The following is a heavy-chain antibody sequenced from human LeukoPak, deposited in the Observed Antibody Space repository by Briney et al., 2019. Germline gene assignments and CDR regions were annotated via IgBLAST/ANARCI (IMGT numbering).Heavy chain of an antibody. CDR3: AKDMYYRGSGSYFNVDY. CDR2: ISYDGNNK. V-gene: IGHV3-30*18. CDR1: GFTFSNSA. Sequence: GGSLRLSYAASGFTFSNSAMNWVRQAPGKGLEWVAVISYDGNNKYYSDSVKGRFTISRDNSKNTLYLQMNSLRAEDTAVYYCAKDMYYRGSGSYFNVDYWGQGTLVTVSS. J-gene: IGHJ4*02. D-gene: IGHD3-10*01.